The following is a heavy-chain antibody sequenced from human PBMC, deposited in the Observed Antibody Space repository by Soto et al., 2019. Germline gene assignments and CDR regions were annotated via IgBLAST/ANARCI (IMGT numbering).Heavy chain of an antibody. V-gene: IGHV1-46*01. CDR3: ARDFRLALDY. Sequence: QVQLVQSGAEVKKPGASVKVSCKASGYTFTSYYMHWVRQAPGQGLEWMGIINPSGGSTSYAQKFQGRVTMTRDTSTSTLYMELSSLRSEDTAICYCARDFRLALDYWGQGTLVTVSS. D-gene: IGHD3-9*01. CDR2: INPSGGST. CDR1: GYTFTSYY. J-gene: IGHJ4*02.